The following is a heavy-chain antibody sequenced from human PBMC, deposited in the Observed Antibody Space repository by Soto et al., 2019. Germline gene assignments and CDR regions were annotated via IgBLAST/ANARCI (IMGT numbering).Heavy chain of an antibody. CDR3: DRITVDTYMTYWFDP. J-gene: IGHJ5*01. CDR1: GDSVTSGDYY. Sequence: SETLSLTCTVSGDSVTSGDYYWSWIRQPPGKGLEWIGYIYYSGNTNYSPSLKSRVAISLDTSHNQFSLKLSSVTAADTAVYFCDRITVDTYMTYWFDPWGQGTLVTVSS. D-gene: IGHD3-10*01. CDR2: IYYSGNT. V-gene: IGHV4-61*08.